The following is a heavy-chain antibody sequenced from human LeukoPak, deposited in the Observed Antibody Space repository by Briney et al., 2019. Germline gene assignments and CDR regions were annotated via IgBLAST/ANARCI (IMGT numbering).Heavy chain of an antibody. CDR3: TKDPNGDYVGAFDP. J-gene: IGHJ5*02. CDR2: ITAGHYPT. D-gene: IGHD4-17*01. Sequence: TGGSLRLSCAASGFSFSRFAMTWARQAPGKGLEWVSSITAGHYPTYNTDSVKGRFTISRDNSKNTLYLQMNGLRADDTAVYYCTKDPNGDYVGAFDPWGQGTLVTVSS. V-gene: IGHV3-23*01. CDR1: GFSFSRFA.